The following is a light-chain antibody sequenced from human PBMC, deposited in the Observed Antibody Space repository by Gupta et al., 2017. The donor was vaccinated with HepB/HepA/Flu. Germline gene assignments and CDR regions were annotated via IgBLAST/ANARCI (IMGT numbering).Light chain of an antibody. V-gene: IGKV1D-12*01. J-gene: IGKJ5*01. CDR2: DAY. Sequence: DIQMTQSPSSLSASVGDRVTFACRASQNIGNYFAWYQQKPGKAPKLVIWDAYTLHTGVPSRFSGNSSGTDYTLTINSLQPEDFATYYCRQANYFPLTFGQGTRMDIK. CDR3: RQANYFPLT. CDR1: QNIGNY.